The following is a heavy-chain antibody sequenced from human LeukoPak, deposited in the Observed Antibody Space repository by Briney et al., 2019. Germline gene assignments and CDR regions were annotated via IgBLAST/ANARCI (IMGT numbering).Heavy chain of an antibody. CDR2: IYYSGST. Sequence: PSETLSLTCTVSGGSISSSSYYWGWIRQPPGKGLEWIGSIYYSGSTYYNPSLKSRVTISVDTPKNQFSLKLSSVTAADTAVYYCASHQYYDTHGGDYWGQGTLVTVSS. CDR3: ASHQYYDTHGGDY. V-gene: IGHV4-39*07. J-gene: IGHJ4*02. D-gene: IGHD3-22*01. CDR1: GGSISSSSYY.